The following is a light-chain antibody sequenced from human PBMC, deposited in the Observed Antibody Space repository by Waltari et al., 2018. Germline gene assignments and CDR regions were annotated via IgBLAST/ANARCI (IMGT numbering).Light chain of an antibody. V-gene: IGKV3-11*01. CDR1: QSVSSY. CDR3: HQRGSWPPV. CDR2: YSS. J-gene: IGKJ4*01. Sequence: EIVLTQSPATLSLSPGERATLSCRASQSVSSYLAWYPQRPGQAPRLLLYYSSHRATGIPARLSGSGSGTDFTLTISSRGPEDFAVYYGHQRGSWPPVFGGGTKGEIK.